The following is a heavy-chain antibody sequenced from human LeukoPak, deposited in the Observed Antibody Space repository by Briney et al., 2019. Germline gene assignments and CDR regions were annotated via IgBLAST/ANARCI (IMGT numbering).Heavy chain of an antibody. Sequence: SVKVSCKASGGTFNSYAISWVRQAPGQGLEWMGGIIPIFGTANYAQKFQGRVTITADESTSTAYMELSSLRSEDTAVYYCARDLFMLGASSSDYGMDVWGQGTTVTVSS. V-gene: IGHV1-69*13. CDR3: ARDLFMLGASSSDYGMDV. D-gene: IGHD6-6*01. CDR1: GGTFNSYA. CDR2: IIPIFGTA. J-gene: IGHJ6*02.